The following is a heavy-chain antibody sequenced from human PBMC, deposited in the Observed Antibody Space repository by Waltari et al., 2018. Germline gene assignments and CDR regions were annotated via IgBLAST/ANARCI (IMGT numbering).Heavy chain of an antibody. D-gene: IGHD6-13*01. CDR1: GHTVTYYT. J-gene: IGHJ6*02. V-gene: IGHV1-3*01. CDR3: ARGAAASRGLYFYYGMDV. CDR2: IDAGKSYT. Sequence: LVQSGAEVKEPGASVKVSCKASGHTVTYYTIHWVRQAPGQRLKWMGWIDAGKSYTKYSQNLLDRVTFTRDPSANTAYMDLSRLRFEDPAVYGRARGAAASRGLYFYYGMDVWGQGTTVTVSS.